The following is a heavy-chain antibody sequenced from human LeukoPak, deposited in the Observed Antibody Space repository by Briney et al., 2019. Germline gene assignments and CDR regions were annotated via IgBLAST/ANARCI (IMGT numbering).Heavy chain of an antibody. CDR3: ARGTPWFDP. CDR2: INPKTGGT. J-gene: IGHJ5*02. Sequence: GASVKFSGKAPGYPFTASYIFWRRKAPGQGPEWMGWINPKTGGTHFAQDFQARVTMTSDTSVSTAYLELSSLKSDDTAVYYCARGTPWFDPWGQGTLVTVSS. CDR1: GYPFTASY. V-gene: IGHV1-2*02.